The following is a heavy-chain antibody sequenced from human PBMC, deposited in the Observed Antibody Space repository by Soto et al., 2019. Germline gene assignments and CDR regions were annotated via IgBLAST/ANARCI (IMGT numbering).Heavy chain of an antibody. CDR1: RGTFSSYS. Sequence: ASVKVSCKASRGTFSSYSISWVRQATRQGLEWMGGIIPIFGTANYAQKFQGRVTITADESTSTAYMELSSLRSEDTAVYYCARDRGYGDYGVYWYFDLWGRGTLVTGSS. CDR2: IIPIFGTA. V-gene: IGHV1-69*13. CDR3: ARDRGYGDYGVYWYFDL. J-gene: IGHJ2*01. D-gene: IGHD4-17*01.